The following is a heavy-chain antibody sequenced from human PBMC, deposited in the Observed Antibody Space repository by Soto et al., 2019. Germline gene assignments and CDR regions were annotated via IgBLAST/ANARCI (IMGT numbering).Heavy chain of an antibody. CDR2: ISGSSGGT. CDR3: AKADYYDSTGDHFDSGCIFDS. D-gene: IGHD3-22*01. V-gene: IGHV3-23*01. CDR1: GFTFITFT. Sequence: QSWGSLRLSCAASGFTFITFTITCCRHSPFKWLEWVSSISGSSGGTYYTDSVKGRFTISRDDSNNTLFLQMNSLRAEDTAVYFCAKADYYDSTGDHFDSGCIFDSWGQGALVTVSS. J-gene: IGHJ4*02.